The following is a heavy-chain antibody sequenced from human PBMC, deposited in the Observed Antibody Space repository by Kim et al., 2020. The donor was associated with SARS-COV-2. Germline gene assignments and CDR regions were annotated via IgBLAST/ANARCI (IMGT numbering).Heavy chain of an antibody. V-gene: IGHV3-30*18. J-gene: IGHJ4*02. CDR3: AKGRAVRRFLGYFDY. CDR1: GFTFSSYG. D-gene: IGHD3-3*01. Sequence: GGSLRLSCAASGFTFSSYGMHWVRQAPGKGLEWVAVISYDGSNKYYADSVKGRFTISRDNSKNTLYLQMNSLRAEDTAVYYCAKGRAVRRFLGYFDYWGQGTLVTVSS. CDR2: ISYDGSNK.